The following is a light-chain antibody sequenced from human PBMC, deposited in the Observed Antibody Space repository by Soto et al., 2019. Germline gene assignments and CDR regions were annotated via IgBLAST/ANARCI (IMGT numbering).Light chain of an antibody. V-gene: IGKV3-20*01. J-gene: IGKJ2*01. CDR2: GAS. CDR1: RRISSVY. Sequence: EVVLTQSPGTLSLSPGERATLSCRASRRISSVYLAWYQQKPGQAPRLLIYGASSRATDIPDRFTGSGSATDFTLINSRLETEDFAVYYCLQSGNSPLTFGQGTRLEIK. CDR3: LQSGNSPLT.